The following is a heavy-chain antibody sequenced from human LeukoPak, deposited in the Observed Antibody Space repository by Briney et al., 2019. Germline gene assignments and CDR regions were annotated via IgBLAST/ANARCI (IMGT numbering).Heavy chain of an antibody. CDR3: ARGISRYYDILTGYYEAFDY. D-gene: IGHD3-9*01. Sequence: ASAKVSCKASGYTFTGYYMHWVRQAPGQGLEWMGWINPNSGGTNYAQKFQGWVTMTRDTSISTAYMELSRLRSDDTAVYYCARGISRYYDILTGYYEAFDYWGQGTLVTVSS. V-gene: IGHV1-2*04. J-gene: IGHJ4*02. CDR2: INPNSGGT. CDR1: GYTFTGYY.